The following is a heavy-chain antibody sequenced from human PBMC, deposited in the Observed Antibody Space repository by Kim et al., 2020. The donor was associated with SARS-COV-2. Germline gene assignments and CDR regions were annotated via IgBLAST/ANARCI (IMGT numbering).Heavy chain of an antibody. D-gene: IGHD3-3*01. CDR2: INPSGGST. V-gene: IGHV1-46*01. CDR1: GYTFTSYY. CDR3: ARDRVGITIFGVVIIPWEYYYGMDV. J-gene: IGHJ6*02. Sequence: ASVKVSCKASGYTFTSYYMHWVRQAPGQGLEWMGIINPSGGSTSYAQKFQGRVTMTRDTSTSTVYMELSSLRSEDTAVYYCARDRVGITIFGVVIIPWEYYYGMDVWGQGTTVTVSS.